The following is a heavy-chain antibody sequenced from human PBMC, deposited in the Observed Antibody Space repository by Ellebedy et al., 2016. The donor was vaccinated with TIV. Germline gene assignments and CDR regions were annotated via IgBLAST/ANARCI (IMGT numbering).Heavy chain of an antibody. CDR1: GFTFSSYG. D-gene: IGHD1-14*01. CDR3: ALNQEGNWFDP. CDR2: IGYDGSKK. V-gene: IGHV3-30*02. Sequence: PGGSLRLSCAASGFTFSSYGIHWVRRAPGKGLEWVAAIGYDGSKKSYADSVKGRITISRDNSKNTVNLQMNSLRAEDTAVYYCALNQEGNWFDPWGQGTLVTVSS. J-gene: IGHJ5*02.